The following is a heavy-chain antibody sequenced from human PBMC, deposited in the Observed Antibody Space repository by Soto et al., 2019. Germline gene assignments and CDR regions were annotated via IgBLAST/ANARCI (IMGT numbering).Heavy chain of an antibody. CDR1: GGTFSSYA. J-gene: IGHJ6*02. V-gene: IGHV1-69*13. CDR3: ARSPYYDFWSGYDAYYYGMDV. Sequence: ASVMVSCKASGGTFSSYAISWVRQAPGQGLEWMGGIIPIFGTANYAQKFQGRVTITADESTSTAYMELSSLRSEDTAVYYCARSPYYDFWSGYDAYYYGMDVWGQGTTVTVSS. D-gene: IGHD3-3*01. CDR2: IIPIFGTA.